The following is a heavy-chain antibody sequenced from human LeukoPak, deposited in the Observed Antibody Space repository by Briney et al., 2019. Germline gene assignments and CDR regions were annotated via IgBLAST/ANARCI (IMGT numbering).Heavy chain of an antibody. CDR3: ARTGDYPESYFDY. V-gene: IGHV3-23*01. CDR2: ISGSGGST. J-gene: IGHJ4*02. D-gene: IGHD4-17*01. Sequence: GGSLRLSCAASGFTFDNYAMHWVRQAPGKGLEWVSAISGSGGSTYYADSVKGRFTISRDNSKNTLYLQMNSLRAEDTAVYYCARTGDYPESYFDYWGQGTLVTVSS. CDR1: GFTFDNYA.